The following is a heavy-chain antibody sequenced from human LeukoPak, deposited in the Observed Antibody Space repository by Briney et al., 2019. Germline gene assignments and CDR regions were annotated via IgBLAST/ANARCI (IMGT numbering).Heavy chain of an antibody. V-gene: IGHV3-74*01. CDR1: GFTSSTYT. CDR3: ASLHYYYGSGSQNPFDY. J-gene: IGHJ4*02. Sequence: PGGSLRLSCAASGFTSSTYTMHWVRQAPGKGLVWVSRINSDGSSTSYADSVKGRFTISRDNAKNTLYLQMNSLRAEDTAVYYCASLHYYYGSGSQNPFDYWGQGTLVTVSS. CDR2: INSDGSST. D-gene: IGHD3-10*01.